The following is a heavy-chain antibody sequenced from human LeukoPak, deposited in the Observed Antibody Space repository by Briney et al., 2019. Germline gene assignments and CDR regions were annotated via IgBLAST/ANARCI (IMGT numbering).Heavy chain of an antibody. Sequence: GGSLRLSCAASGFTFSSYAMSWVRQAPGKGLEWVSAISGSGGSTYYADSVKGRFTISRDNSKNTLYLQMNSLRAEDTAVYYCARPYSSSWYEPQEFQPEYYYYMDVWGKGTTVTVSS. CDR1: GFTFSSYA. CDR2: ISGSGGST. V-gene: IGHV3-23*01. D-gene: IGHD6-13*01. CDR3: ARPYSSSWYEPQEFQPEYYYYMDV. J-gene: IGHJ6*03.